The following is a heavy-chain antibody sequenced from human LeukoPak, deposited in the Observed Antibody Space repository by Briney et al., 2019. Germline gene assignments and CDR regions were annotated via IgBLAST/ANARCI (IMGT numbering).Heavy chain of an antibody. CDR1: GFTFSRYW. J-gene: IGHJ4*02. CDR2: IKEDGSEK. V-gene: IGHV3-7*01. D-gene: IGHD3-22*01. CDR3: ARDTYYYDSSGYYPPGTLDY. Sequence: GGSLRLSCAASGFTFSRYWLNWVRQAPGKGLQWVANIKEDGSEKYYVDSVKGRFTISRDNAKNSLYLQMNSLRAEDTAVYYCARDTYYYDSSGYYPPGTLDYWGQGTLVTVSS.